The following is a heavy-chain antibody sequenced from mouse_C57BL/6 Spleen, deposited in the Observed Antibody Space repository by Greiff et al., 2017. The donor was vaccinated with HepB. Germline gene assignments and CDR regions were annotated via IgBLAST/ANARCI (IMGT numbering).Heavy chain of an antibody. CDR2: ISDGGSYT. CDR3: ARERTVVGGDYFDY. D-gene: IGHD1-1*01. J-gene: IGHJ2*01. CDR1: GFTFSSYA. Sequence: DVKLVESGGGLVKPGGSLKLSCAASGFTFSSYAMSWVRQTPEKRLEWVATISDGGSYTYYPDNVKGRFTISRDNAKNNLYLQMSHLKSEDTAMYYCARERTVVGGDYFDYWGQGTTLTVSS. V-gene: IGHV5-4*01.